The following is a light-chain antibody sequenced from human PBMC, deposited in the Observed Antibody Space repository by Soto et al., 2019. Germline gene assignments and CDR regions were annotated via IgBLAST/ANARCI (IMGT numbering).Light chain of an antibody. CDR2: GAS. Sequence: ETVMTQSPATLSVSPGERATLSCRASQSVSSNLAWYQQKPGQAPRLLIYGASTRATGIPARFSGSGFGTEFTLTISSLQSEDSAVYYCQQYNSWPPWTFGQGTKVDIK. CDR3: QQYNSWPPWT. J-gene: IGKJ1*01. V-gene: IGKV3-15*01. CDR1: QSVSSN.